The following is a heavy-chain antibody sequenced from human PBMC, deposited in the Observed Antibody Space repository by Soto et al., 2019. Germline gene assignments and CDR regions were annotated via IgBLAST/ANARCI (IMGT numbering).Heavy chain of an antibody. V-gene: IGHV4-61*01. J-gene: IGHJ4*02. CDR2: IYYSGST. D-gene: IGHD3-3*01. CDR3: ARMYYDFSSSAVFNYFVY. Sequence: PSETLSLTCTVSGGSVSSGSYYWSWIRQPPGKGLEWIGYIYYSGSTNYNPSLKSRVTISVDTSKNQFSLKLSSVTAADTAVYYCARMYYDFSSSAVFNYFVYWGQGTLVTVSS. CDR1: GGSVSSGSYY.